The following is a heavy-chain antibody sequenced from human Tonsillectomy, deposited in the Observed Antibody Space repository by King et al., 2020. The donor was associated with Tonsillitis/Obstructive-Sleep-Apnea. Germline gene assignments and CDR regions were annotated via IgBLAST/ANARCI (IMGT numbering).Heavy chain of an antibody. D-gene: IGHD2-2*01. J-gene: IGHJ6*03. CDR3: ARGVVAAAQNYYYYYYMDV. CDR2: IDPSDSYT. CDR1: GYSFTSYW. V-gene: IGHV5-10-1*01. Sequence: EVQLVESGAEVKKPGESLRISCKGSGYSFTSYWISWVRQMPGKGLEWMGRIDPSDSYTNYSPSFQGHVTISADKSISTAYLQWSSLKASDTAMYYCARGVVAAAQNYYYYYYMDVWGKGTTVTVSS.